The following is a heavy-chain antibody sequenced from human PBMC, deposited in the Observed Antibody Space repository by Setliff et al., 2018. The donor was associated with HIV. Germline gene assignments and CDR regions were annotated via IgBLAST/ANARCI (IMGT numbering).Heavy chain of an antibody. CDR1: GGSIRSGSYY. CDR3: ARQGNIVVVTSFDY. CDR2: IYYSGST. V-gene: IGHV4-31*03. Sequence: SETLSLTCTVAGGSIRSGSYYWSWIRQHPGKGLEWMGYIYYSGSTYYNPSLKSRVTISVDTSKNQFSLRLNSVTAADTAVYYCARQGNIVVVTSFDYWGQGTLVTVSS. D-gene: IGHD2-21*02. J-gene: IGHJ4*02.